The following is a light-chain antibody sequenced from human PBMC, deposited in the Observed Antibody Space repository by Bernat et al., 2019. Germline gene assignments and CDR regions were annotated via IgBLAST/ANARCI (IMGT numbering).Light chain of an antibody. Sequence: AIQMTQSPSSLSASVGDRVTITCRPSQGIRNDLVLYQQKPWKAPKLLIYAASSLQRVVTSSFSGSVSGTDFTLTISSLQPEDVATYYCLQDYKYPQTFGKGTKLEIK. V-gene: IGKV1-6*01. J-gene: IGKJ2*01. CDR1: QGIRND. CDR3: LQDYKYPQT. CDR2: AAS.